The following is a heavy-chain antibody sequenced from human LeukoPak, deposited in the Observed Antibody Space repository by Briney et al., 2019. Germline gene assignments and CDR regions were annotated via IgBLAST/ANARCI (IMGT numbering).Heavy chain of an antibody. Sequence: SETLSLTCTVSGGSISSYYWSWIRQPPGEGLEWIGYIYTNGSTKYNPSLKSRVTISVDTSKNQFSLKLSSVTAADTAVYYCARDYYDSSGYYRSVHDAFDIWGQGTMVTVSS. V-gene: IGHV4-59*01. J-gene: IGHJ3*02. CDR3: ARDYYDSSGYYRSVHDAFDI. CDR1: GGSISSYY. D-gene: IGHD3-22*01. CDR2: IYTNGST.